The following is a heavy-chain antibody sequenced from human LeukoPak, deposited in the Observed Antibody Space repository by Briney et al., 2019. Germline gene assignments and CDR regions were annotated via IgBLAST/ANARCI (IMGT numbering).Heavy chain of an antibody. CDR1: GGSISSYY. Sequence: SETLSLTCTVSGGSISSYYWSWIGQHPGKGLEWIGYIYYSGSTNYNPSLKSRVTISVDTSKNQFSLKLSSVTAADTAVYYCARKYCGGDCYSDAFDIWGQGTMVTVSS. V-gene: IGHV4-59*01. CDR3: ARKYCGGDCYSDAFDI. D-gene: IGHD2-21*02. CDR2: IYYSGST. J-gene: IGHJ3*02.